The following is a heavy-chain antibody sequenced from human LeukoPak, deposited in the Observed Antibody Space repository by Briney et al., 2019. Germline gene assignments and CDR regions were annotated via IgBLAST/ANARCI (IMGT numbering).Heavy chain of an antibody. Sequence: PGGSLRLSCAASGFTFSSYAMSWVRQAPGKGLEWVAVIWYDGTNKYYADSVKGRFTISRDNSKNTVDVQMNSLRAEDTAVYYCARERDDYDDPGPLDYWGQEPWSPSPQ. D-gene: IGHD4-17*01. CDR1: GFTFSSYA. J-gene: IGHJ4*01. CDR3: ARERDDYDDPGPLDY. CDR2: IWYDGTNK. V-gene: IGHV3-30*04.